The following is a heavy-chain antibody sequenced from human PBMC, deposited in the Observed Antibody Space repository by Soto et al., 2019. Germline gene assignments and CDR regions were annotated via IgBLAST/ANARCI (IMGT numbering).Heavy chain of an antibody. CDR2: IVPRFDSP. J-gene: IGHJ6*02. Sequence: QVQLVQSGAEMRKPGSSLRVSCKASGGTFSDYAFSWVRQAPGQGLEWMGGIVPRFDSPNYAQKFGGRVTITAETSSRTVYMALSSLRFDDTAVYFCARDRIQLRLGKYSFNGMDVWGQGTTIIVSS. V-gene: IGHV1-69*06. CDR3: ARDRIQLRLGKYSFNGMDV. D-gene: IGHD3-16*01. CDR1: GGTFSDYA.